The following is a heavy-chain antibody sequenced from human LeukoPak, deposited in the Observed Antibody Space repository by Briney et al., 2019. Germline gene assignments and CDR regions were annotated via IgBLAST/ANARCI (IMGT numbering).Heavy chain of an antibody. V-gene: IGHV3-33*01. CDR1: GFTFSSYG. CDR3: ARVASVAGTSLNWFDP. J-gene: IGHJ5*02. Sequence: GRSLRLSCAASGFTFSSYGMHWVRQAPGKGLEWVAVIWYGGSNKYYADSAKGRFTISRDNSKNTLYLQMNSLRAEDTAVYYCARVASVAGTSLNWFDPWGQGTLVTVSS. CDR2: IWYGGSNK. D-gene: IGHD6-19*01.